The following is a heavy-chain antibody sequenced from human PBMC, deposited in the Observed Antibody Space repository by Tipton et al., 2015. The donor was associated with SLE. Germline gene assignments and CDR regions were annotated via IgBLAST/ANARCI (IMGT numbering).Heavy chain of an antibody. D-gene: IGHD3-10*01. CDR3: ARGEPYGVRGATPDY. CDR2: IYYSGST. V-gene: IGHV4-61*05. CDR1: GGSISSSSYY. Sequence: TLSLTCTVSGGSISSSSYYWGWIRQPPGKGLEWIGYIYYSGSTNYNPSLKSRVTISVDTSKNQFSLKLSSVTAADTAVYYCARGEPYGVRGATPDYWGQGTLVTVSS. J-gene: IGHJ4*02.